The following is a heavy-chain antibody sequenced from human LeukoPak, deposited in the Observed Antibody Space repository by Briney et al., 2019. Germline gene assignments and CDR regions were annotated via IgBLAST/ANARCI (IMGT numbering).Heavy chain of an antibody. V-gene: IGHV4-30-2*01. Sequence: PSQTLSLTCAVSGGSISSGGYSWSWIRQPPGKGLEWIGYIYHSGSTYYNPSLKSRVTISVDRSKNQFSLKLSSVTAADTAVYYCARDRTMVRGVMDVWGQGTTVTVSS. CDR3: ARDRTMVRGVMDV. D-gene: IGHD3-10*01. CDR2: IYHSGST. CDR1: GGSISSGGYS. J-gene: IGHJ6*02.